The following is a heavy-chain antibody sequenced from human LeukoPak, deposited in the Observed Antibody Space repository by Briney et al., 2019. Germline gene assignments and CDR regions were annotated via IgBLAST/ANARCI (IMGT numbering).Heavy chain of an antibody. J-gene: IGHJ4*02. D-gene: IGHD3-16*02. CDR3: ARDAAYDYVWGSYRGRFDY. CDR1: GFTFSSYW. CDR2: IKQDGSEK. V-gene: IGHV3-7*01. Sequence: GSLRLSCAASGFTFSSYWMSWVRQAPGKGLEWVANIKQDGSEKYYVDSVKGRFTISRDNAKNSLYLQMNSLRAEDTAVYYCARDAAYDYVWGSYRGRFDYWGQGTLVTVSS.